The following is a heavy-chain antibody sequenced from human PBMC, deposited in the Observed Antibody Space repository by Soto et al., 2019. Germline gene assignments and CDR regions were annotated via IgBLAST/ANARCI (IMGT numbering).Heavy chain of an antibody. J-gene: IGHJ5*02. CDR2: INHSGRT. Sequence: QVQLQQWGAGLLKPSETLSLTCAFYGGSFSGYYWSWIRQPPGKGLEWIGEINHSGRTNYNTSLKSRVTISLDTYRNQFSLKMSSVTAADTAVYYCARKRSSVVVVAATWSNWFDPWGQGTLVTVSS. CDR1: GGSFSGYY. V-gene: IGHV4-34*01. CDR3: ARKRSSVVVVAATWSNWFDP. D-gene: IGHD2-15*01.